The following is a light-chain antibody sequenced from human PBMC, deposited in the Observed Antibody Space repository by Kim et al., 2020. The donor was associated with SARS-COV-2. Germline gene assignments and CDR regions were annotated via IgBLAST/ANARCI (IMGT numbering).Light chain of an antibody. J-gene: IGKJ1*01. V-gene: IGKV3-20*01. CDR2: DAS. Sequence: EIVLTQSPGPLSLSPGERATLSCRASLSVSRNYLAWYQQKPGQAPRLLIYDASTRATGTPDRFSGSGSGTDFTLTINRLEPEDFAVYFCQQYGSSPRTFGQGTKVDIK. CDR3: QQYGSSPRT. CDR1: LSVSRNY.